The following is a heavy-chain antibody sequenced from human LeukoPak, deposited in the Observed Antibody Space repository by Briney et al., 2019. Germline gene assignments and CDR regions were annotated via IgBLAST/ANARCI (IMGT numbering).Heavy chain of an antibody. D-gene: IGHD3-10*02. J-gene: IGHJ6*04. Sequence: GGSLRLSCAASGFTFSSYAMHWVRQAPGKGLEWVAVISYDGSNKYYADSVKGRFTISRDNAKNSLYLQMNSLRTEDTAVYYCAELGITMIGGVWGKGTTVTISS. V-gene: IGHV3-30*04. CDR2: ISYDGSNK. CDR3: AELGITMIGGV. CDR1: GFTFSSYA.